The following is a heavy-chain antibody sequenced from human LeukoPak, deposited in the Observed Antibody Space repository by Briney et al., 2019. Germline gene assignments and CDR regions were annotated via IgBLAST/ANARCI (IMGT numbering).Heavy chain of an antibody. CDR2: IYSGGST. D-gene: IGHD5/OR15-5a*01. J-gene: IGHJ4*02. Sequence: GGSLRLSCAASGFTVSSNYMSWVRQAPGKGLEWVSVIYSGGSTYYADSVKGRFTISRDNFKDTLSLQMNGLRAEDTAVYFCARGSVNPFDYWPGNPGHRLL. CDR1: GFTVSSNY. CDR3: ARGSVNPFDY. V-gene: IGHV3-53*01.